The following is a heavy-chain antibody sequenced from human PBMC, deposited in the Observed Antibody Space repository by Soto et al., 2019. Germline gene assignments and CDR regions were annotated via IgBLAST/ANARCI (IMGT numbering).Heavy chain of an antibody. D-gene: IGHD3-10*01. CDR3: AKDRYDYYGSESNYGMDV. J-gene: IGHJ6*02. V-gene: IGHV3-9*01. CDR1: GFTFDDYA. Sequence: GGSLRLSCAASGFTFDDYAMHWVRQAPGKGLEWVSGISWNSGSTGYADSVKGRFTISRDNVKNSLYLHMNSLRAEDTALYYCAKDRYDYYGSESNYGMDVWGQGTTVTVSS. CDR2: ISWNSGST.